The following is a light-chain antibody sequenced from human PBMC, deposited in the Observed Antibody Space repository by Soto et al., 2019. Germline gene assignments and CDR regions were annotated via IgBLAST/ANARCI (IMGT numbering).Light chain of an antibody. CDR3: QQYNNWPRT. J-gene: IGKJ1*01. CDR1: RKSVNSN. CDR2: GAS. Sequence: ETVMTQSPATLSVSPGERATLSCRAPRKSVNSNLAWYQQKLGQAPRVLIYGASTRATGIPARFSGSGSGTEFTLTISSLQSEDFAVYYCQQYNNWPRTFGQGTKVDIK. V-gene: IGKV3-15*01.